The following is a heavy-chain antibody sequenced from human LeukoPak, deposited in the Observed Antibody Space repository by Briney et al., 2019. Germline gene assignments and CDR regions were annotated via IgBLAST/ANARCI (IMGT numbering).Heavy chain of an antibody. Sequence: QPGGSLRLSCVASGFTFSTYWMHWVRQAPGKGLMWVSRINGDASSTTYADSVKGRFTISRDNAKNTVYLQMNSLRVEDTAVYYCARGGSAYSSSWSTFDFWGLGTLVTVSS. CDR2: INGDASST. CDR3: ARGGSAYSSSWSTFDF. CDR1: GFTFSTYW. V-gene: IGHV3-74*01. J-gene: IGHJ4*02. D-gene: IGHD6-13*01.